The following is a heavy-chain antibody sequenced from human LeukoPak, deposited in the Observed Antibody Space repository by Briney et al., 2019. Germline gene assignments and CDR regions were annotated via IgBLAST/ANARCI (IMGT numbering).Heavy chain of an antibody. V-gene: IGHV4-38-2*01. D-gene: IGHD2-2*01. CDR3: AGVPADRSFSD. Sequence: PSETLSLTCSVSGYSISSGYYWAWIRQPPGKGLEWIGTIYHSGTSYYNPSLKSRVTISVDTSKNQFSLKLSSVTAADTAVYYCAGVPADRSFSDWGQGTLVTVSS. J-gene: IGHJ4*02. CDR1: GYSISSGYY. CDR2: IYHSGTS.